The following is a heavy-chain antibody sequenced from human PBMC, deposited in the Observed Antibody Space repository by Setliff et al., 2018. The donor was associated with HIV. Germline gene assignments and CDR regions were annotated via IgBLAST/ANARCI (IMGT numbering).Heavy chain of an antibody. CDR3: ASLRDYYDSSGTDY. Sequence: WASVKVSCKASGYTFTSYGMSWVRQAPGQGLEWMGWMNPNSGNTGYAQKFQGRATMTRNTSISTAYMELSSLRSEDTAVYYCASLRDYYDSSGTDYWGQGTLVTVSS. CDR1: GYTFTSYG. J-gene: IGHJ4*02. V-gene: IGHV1-8*02. D-gene: IGHD3-22*01. CDR2: MNPNSGNT.